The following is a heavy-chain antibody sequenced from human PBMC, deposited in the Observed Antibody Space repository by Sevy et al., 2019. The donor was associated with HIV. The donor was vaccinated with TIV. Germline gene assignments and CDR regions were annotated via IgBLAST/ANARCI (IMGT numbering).Heavy chain of an antibody. CDR2: ISAYNGNT. V-gene: IGHV1-18*01. CDR1: GYAFTSYG. J-gene: IGHJ1*01. Sequence: SSVKVSCKASGYAFTSYGISWVRQAPGQGLEWMGWISAYNGNTNYAQKLQGRVTMTTDTSTSTAYMELRSLRSDDTAVYYCASGLPSLVFQHWGQGTLVTVSS. CDR3: ASGLPSLVFQH.